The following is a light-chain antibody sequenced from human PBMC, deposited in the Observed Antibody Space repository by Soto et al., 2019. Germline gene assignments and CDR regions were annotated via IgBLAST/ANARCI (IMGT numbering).Light chain of an antibody. Sequence: QSALTQPPSASGTPGQRVTISCSGSNSNIGRNTVNWYQQFPGAAPNLLIHSDNERPSGVPDRFSGSRSGTSAFLAISGLQSEDEADYYCAAWDESPNVPVFGGGTKVTVL. CDR1: NSNIGRNT. CDR2: SDN. CDR3: AAWDESPNVPV. J-gene: IGLJ3*02. V-gene: IGLV1-44*01.